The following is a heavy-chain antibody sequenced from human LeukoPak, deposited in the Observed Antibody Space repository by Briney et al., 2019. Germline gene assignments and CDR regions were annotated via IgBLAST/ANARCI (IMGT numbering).Heavy chain of an antibody. V-gene: IGHV3-23*01. J-gene: IGHJ4*02. Sequence: GGSLRLSCAASGLTFSSYAMSWVRQAPGQGLEWVSAISGSGGSTYYADSVKGRFTISRDNSKNTLYLQMNSLRAEDTAVYYCAKDRFYDFWSGYWSYWGQGTLVTVSS. D-gene: IGHD3-3*01. CDR1: GLTFSSYA. CDR2: ISGSGGST. CDR3: AKDRFYDFWSGYWSY.